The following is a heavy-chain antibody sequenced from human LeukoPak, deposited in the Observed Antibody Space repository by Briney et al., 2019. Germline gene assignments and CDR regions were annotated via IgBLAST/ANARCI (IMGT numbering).Heavy chain of an antibody. J-gene: IGHJ1*01. CDR3: ARVKERTKATIPDYFQH. CDR2: ISPDSGGT. CDR1: GYTFTGYY. Sequence: ASVKVSCKASGYTFTGYYMHWVRQAPGHGLEWMGWISPDSGGTNYGKNFQGRVTMTRETSISIVYMEVNRLRSDDTAVYYCARVKERTKATIPDYFQHWGQGTLVTVSS. D-gene: IGHD4-17*01. V-gene: IGHV1-2*02.